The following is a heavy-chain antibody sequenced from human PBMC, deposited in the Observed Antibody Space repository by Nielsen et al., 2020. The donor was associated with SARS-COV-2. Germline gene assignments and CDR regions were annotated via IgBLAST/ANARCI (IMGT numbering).Heavy chain of an antibody. Sequence: GSLRLSCSVSGGAISSYYWSWIRQPPGKGLEWIAYISYPGSTEYNPSLQRRLRISVDTSKNQFSLKLTSVTAADTAVYYCAKYDCSSDSCYIDYWGQGTLVTVSS. J-gene: IGHJ4*02. D-gene: IGHD2-2*02. CDR3: AKYDCSSDSCYIDY. V-gene: IGHV4-59*01. CDR1: GGAISSYY. CDR2: ISYPGST.